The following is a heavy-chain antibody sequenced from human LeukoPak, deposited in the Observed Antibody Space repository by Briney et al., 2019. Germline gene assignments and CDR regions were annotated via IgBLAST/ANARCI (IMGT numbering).Heavy chain of an antibody. CDR1: GFTFSDYY. D-gene: IGHD1-1*01. CDR2: ISSSGSTI. CDR3: ARSLDFYYYYMDV. J-gene: IGHJ6*03. Sequence: PGGSLRLSCAASGFTFSDYYVSWIRQAPGKGLEWVSYISSSGSTIYYSDSVKGRFTISRDNAKNSLYLQMNSLRAEDTAVYYCARSLDFYYYYMDVWGKGTTVTVSS. V-gene: IGHV3-11*04.